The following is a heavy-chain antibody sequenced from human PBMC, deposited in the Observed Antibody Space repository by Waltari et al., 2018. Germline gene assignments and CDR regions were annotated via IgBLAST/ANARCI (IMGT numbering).Heavy chain of an antibody. J-gene: IGHJ4*02. Sequence: QVQLQESGPGLVKPSETLSLTCDVSGYSLTSGYYWTWIRQPPGKGLEWIGSVYHSGSTFYNPSLKSRVTISIEASKNQFSLKLESVTAADTAVYYCARDPAGLYDSSGYYLDYWGQGTLVTVSS. CDR1: GYSLTSGYY. CDR3: ARDPAGLYDSSGYYLDY. D-gene: IGHD3-22*01. CDR2: VYHSGST. V-gene: IGHV4-38-2*02.